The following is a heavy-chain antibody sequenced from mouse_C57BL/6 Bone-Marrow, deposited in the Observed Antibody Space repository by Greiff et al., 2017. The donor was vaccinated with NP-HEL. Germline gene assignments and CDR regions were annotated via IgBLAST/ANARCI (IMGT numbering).Heavy chain of an antibody. CDR1: GYTFTSYW. CDR2: IYPGSGST. V-gene: IGHV1-55*01. CDR3: ARDGSSYYYAMDY. Sequence: VQLQQPGAELVKPGASVKMSCKASGYTFTSYWITWVKQRPGQGLEWIGDIYPGSGSTNYNEKFKSKATLTVDTSSSTAYMQLSSLTSADSAVYYCARDGSSYYYAMDYWGQGTAVTVSS. J-gene: IGHJ4*01. D-gene: IGHD1-1*01.